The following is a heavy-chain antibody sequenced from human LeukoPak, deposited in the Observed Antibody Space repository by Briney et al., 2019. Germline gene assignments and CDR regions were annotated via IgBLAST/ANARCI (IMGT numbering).Heavy chain of an antibody. Sequence: PGGSLRLSCAASEFTFTSYELNWVRQAPGKGLEWVSYISSSSSYIYYADSVKGRFTISRDNAKNSLYLQMNSLRAEDTAVYYCAISCSSTSCERWHAFDIWGQGTMVTVSS. V-gene: IGHV3-21*05. CDR3: AISCSSTSCERWHAFDI. D-gene: IGHD2-2*01. CDR1: EFTFTSYE. J-gene: IGHJ3*02. CDR2: ISSSSSYI.